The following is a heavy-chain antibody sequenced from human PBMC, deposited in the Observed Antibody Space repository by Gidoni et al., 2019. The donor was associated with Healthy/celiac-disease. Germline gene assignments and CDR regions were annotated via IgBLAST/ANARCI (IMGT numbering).Heavy chain of an antibody. CDR1: GFPFISYA. D-gene: IGHD3-10*01. V-gene: IGHV3-23*01. CDR3: ARRQGSGAFFPLGAFDI. Sequence: EVQLLESGGCLVQPGGSLSLSCAASGFPFISYAMRWVRQAPGKGLEWVSAISGSGGSTYYADAVKGRFTISRDNSKNTLYLQMNSLRAEDTAVYYCARRQGSGAFFPLGAFDIWGQGTMVTVSS. J-gene: IGHJ3*02. CDR2: ISGSGGST.